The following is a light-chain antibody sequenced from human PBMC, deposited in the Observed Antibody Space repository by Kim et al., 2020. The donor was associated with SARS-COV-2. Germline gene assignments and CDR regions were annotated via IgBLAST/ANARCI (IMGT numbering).Light chain of an antibody. J-gene: IGLJ2*01. Sequence: SSELTKDPAVSVALGQTVRITCQGDSLRSYYASWYQQKAGQAPVVVIYGKNNRPSGIPDRFSGSRSGNTASLTITGAQAEDEADYYCNSRDTTTNRLVFG. CDR2: GKN. CDR3: NSRDTTTNRLV. CDR1: SLRSYY. V-gene: IGLV3-19*01.